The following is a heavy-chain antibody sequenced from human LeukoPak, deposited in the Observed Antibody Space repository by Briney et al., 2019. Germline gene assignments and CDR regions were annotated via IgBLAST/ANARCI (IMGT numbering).Heavy chain of an antibody. V-gene: IGHV1-2*02. D-gene: IGHD6-13*01. CDR3: ARVGIAAAGSLDDY. Sequence: ASVKVSCKASGYSFTAYYMHLVRQAPGQGLEWMGWINPNSGDTNYAQNFQDRVTMTWDTSVSTAYMELSSLTSDDTAVYYCARVGIAAAGSLDDYWGQGTLVTVSS. CDR2: INPNSGDT. J-gene: IGHJ4*02. CDR1: GYSFTAYY.